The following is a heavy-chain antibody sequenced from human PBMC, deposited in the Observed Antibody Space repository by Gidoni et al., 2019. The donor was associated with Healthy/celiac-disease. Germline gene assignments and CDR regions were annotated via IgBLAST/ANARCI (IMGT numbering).Heavy chain of an antibody. CDR1: GLTCSDYY. V-gene: IGHV3-11*01. Sequence: QVQMVESGGGLVKPGGSLRRSWADSGLTCSDYYMSSIRQAPGKGLAWVSYISSTGRTIYYADSVKGRFTISRDNSKSSLYLQMNSLRAEDTAVYYCARVSIAARSEYYFDYWGHGTLVTVSS. D-gene: IGHD6-6*01. CDR3: ARVSIAARSEYYFDY. J-gene: IGHJ4*01. CDR2: ISSTGRTI.